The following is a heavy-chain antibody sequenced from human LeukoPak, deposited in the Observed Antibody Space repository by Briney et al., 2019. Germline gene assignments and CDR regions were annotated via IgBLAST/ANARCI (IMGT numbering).Heavy chain of an antibody. CDR2: IYYSGST. J-gene: IGHJ3*02. D-gene: IGHD3-22*01. Sequence: SETLFLTCTVSGGSISSYYWSWIRQPPGKGLEWIGYIYYSGSTNYNPSLKSRVTISVDTSKNQFSLKLSSVTAADTAVYYCARHKTYYYDSSGKNGAFDIWGQGTMVTVSS. V-gene: IGHV4-59*08. CDR3: ARHKTYYYDSSGKNGAFDI. CDR1: GGSISSYY.